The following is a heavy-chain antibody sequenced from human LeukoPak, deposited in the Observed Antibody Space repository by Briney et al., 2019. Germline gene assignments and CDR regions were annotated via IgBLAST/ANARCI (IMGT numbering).Heavy chain of an antibody. V-gene: IGHV4-59*12. D-gene: IGHD3-10*01. CDR3: ARGWRYYGSGSYPGTFDY. J-gene: IGHJ4*02. CDR1: GDSTSDYY. Sequence: SETLSLTCTVSGDSTSDYYWTWIRQSPGKGLEWIGYIDDNGSTNFNPSLKSRVTISVDKSKNQFSLKLSSVTAADTAVYYCARGWRYYGSGSYPGTFDYWGQGTLVTVSS. CDR2: IDDNGST.